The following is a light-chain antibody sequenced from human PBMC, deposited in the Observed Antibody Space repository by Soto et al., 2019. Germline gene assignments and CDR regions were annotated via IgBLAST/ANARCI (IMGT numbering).Light chain of an antibody. CDR3: AAWDNSLSVF. CDR1: NSNIGNNY. Sequence: QSVLTQPPSASGTPGQRVTISCSGTNSNIGNNYVYWYQQLPGAAPELLIYRNDQRPSGVPDRFSGSKSGTSASLAIGGLRSDDEGDYYCAAWDNSLSVFFGGGTKLTVL. J-gene: IGLJ2*01. V-gene: IGLV1-47*01. CDR2: RND.